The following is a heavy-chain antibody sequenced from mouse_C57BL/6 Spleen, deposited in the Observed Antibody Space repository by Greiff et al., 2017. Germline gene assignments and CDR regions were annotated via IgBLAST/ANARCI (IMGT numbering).Heavy chain of an antibody. CDR2: ISSGSSTI. J-gene: IGHJ2*01. CDR1: GFTFSDYG. D-gene: IGHD1-1*01. CDR3: ARAVVAHYYFDY. Sequence: DVKLVESGGGLVKPGGSLKLSCAASGFTFSDYGMHWVRQAPEKGLEWVAYISSGSSTIYYADTVKGRFTISRDNAKNTLFLQMTSLRSEDTAMYYCARAVVAHYYFDYWGQGTTLTVSS. V-gene: IGHV5-17*01.